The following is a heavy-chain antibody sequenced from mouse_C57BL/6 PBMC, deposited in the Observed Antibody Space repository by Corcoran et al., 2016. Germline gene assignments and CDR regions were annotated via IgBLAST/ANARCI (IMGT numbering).Heavy chain of an antibody. Sequence: QVQLQQSGAELARPGASVKLSCKASGYTFTSYGISWVKQRTGQGLEWIGEIYPRSGNTYYNEKFKGKATLTANKSSSTAYMELRSLTSEDSAVYFCASSEYYGNHDYWGQGTTLTVSS. CDR3: ASSEYYGNHDY. D-gene: IGHD2-1*01. CDR1: GYTFTSYG. V-gene: IGHV1-81*01. CDR2: IYPRSGNT. J-gene: IGHJ2*01.